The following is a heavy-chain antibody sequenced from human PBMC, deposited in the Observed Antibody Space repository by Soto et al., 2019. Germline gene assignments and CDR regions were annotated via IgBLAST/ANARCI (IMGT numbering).Heavy chain of an antibody. CDR2: ISGYNGNT. D-gene: IGHD3-22*01. V-gene: IGHV1-18*04. J-gene: IGHJ6*02. CDR3: ARDREYYYDSSGNYYYHYGMDV. Sequence: QVQLVESGAEVKKPGASVKVSCKAPGYTFTNYGISWVRQATGQGLEWMGWISGYNGNTKYAQKFQGRVTMTTDTPPNTADMELRSLRSDDTAVYYCARDREYYYDSSGNYYYHYGMDVWGQGTTVTVS. CDR1: GYTFTNYG.